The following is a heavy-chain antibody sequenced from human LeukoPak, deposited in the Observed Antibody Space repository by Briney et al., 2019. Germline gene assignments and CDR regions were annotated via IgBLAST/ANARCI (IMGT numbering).Heavy chain of an antibody. CDR3: ARGTLGAWGW. Sequence: GGSLRLSCAASGFTFSSYDMNWVRQAPGKGLEWVSSVSSSSNYIHYADSVKGRFTISRDNAKNSLYLQMNSLRAEDTAVYFCARGTLGAWGWWGQGTLVTVSS. J-gene: IGHJ4*02. CDR1: GFTFSSYD. D-gene: IGHD6-19*01. V-gene: IGHV3-21*01. CDR2: VSSSSNYI.